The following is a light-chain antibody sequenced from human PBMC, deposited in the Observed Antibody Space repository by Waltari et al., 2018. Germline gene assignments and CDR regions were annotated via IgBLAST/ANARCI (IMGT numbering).Light chain of an antibody. Sequence: QSALTQPASVSGSPGQSITISCTGTSSDVGGYNYVSWYQPHPGKATKLMIYDVSNRPSGVSKRFSGSKSGNTASLTISGLQAEDEADYYCSSYTSSSTPVFGGGTKLTVL. CDR1: SSDVGGYNY. J-gene: IGLJ2*01. V-gene: IGLV2-14*03. CDR3: SSYTSSSTPV. CDR2: DVS.